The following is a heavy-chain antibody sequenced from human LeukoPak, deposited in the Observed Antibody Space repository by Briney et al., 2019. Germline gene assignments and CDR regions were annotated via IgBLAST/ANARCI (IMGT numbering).Heavy chain of an antibody. CDR2: ISSSSSYI. J-gene: IGHJ4*02. CDR3: ARGPWSSDFDY. Sequence: GGSLRLSCAASGFTFSSYSMNWVRQAPGKGLEGVSSISSSSSYIYYADSVKGRFTISRDNAKNSLYLQMNSLRAEDTAVYYCARGPWSSDFDYWGQGTLVTVSS. CDR1: GFTFSSYS. D-gene: IGHD1-26*01. V-gene: IGHV3-21*01.